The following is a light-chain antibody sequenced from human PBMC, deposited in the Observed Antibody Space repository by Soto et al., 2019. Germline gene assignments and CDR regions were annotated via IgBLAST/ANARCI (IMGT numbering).Light chain of an antibody. V-gene: IGKV3-11*01. Sequence: EFVFTQSPATLSLSPGERATLSCGASRSVRNLLAWYQQRPGQAPRLLIYDTSNRATGIPARFSGSGSGADFTLTISSLEPEDFAVYYCQQRYNWPITFGQGTRLEIK. CDR1: RSVRNL. CDR2: DTS. CDR3: QQRYNWPIT. J-gene: IGKJ5*01.